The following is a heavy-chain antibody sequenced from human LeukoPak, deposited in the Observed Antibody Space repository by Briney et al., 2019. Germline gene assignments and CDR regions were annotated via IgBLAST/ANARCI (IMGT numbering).Heavy chain of an antibody. CDR1: GGSFSGYY. Sequence: PSETLSLTCAVYGGSFSGYYWSWIRQPPGKGLEWIGEINHSGSTNYNPSLKSRVTISVDTSKNQFSLKLSSVTAADTAVYYCASSDGLWSGYSISFGDWGQGTLVTVSS. D-gene: IGHD3-3*01. J-gene: IGHJ4*02. CDR3: ASSDGLWSGYSISFGD. V-gene: IGHV4-34*01. CDR2: INHSGST.